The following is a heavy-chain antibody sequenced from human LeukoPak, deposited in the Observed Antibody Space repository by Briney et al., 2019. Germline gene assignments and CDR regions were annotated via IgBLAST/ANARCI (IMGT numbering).Heavy chain of an antibody. CDR1: GYTFTSYD. CDR3: ARDRRGKTAGILNWFDG. J-gene: IGHJ5*02. CDR2: MNPNSGNT. V-gene: IGHV1-8*02. Sequence: ASVKVSCKASGYTFTSYDINWVRQATGQGLEWMGWMNPNSGNTGYAQKFQGRVTMTRNTSISTAYMELSSLRSEDTAVYYCARDRRGKTAGILNWFDGWGQGTLVSVS. D-gene: IGHD6-13*01.